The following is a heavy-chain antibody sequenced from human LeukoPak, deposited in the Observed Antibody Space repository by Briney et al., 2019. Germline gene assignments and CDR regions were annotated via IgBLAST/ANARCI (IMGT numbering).Heavy chain of an antibody. D-gene: IGHD6-19*01. V-gene: IGHV5-51*01. J-gene: IGHJ4*02. Sequence: GASPKISCKGSGYRYSDYWIGWVRQMPGKGLEWMGIIYGGDSETRYSPSLQGQVTISADKSINTAYLQWSSLKASDTAMYYCARTTTYSSGWYGAYWGQGTLVTVSS. CDR1: GYRYSDYW. CDR2: IYGGDSET. CDR3: ARTTTYSSGWYGAY.